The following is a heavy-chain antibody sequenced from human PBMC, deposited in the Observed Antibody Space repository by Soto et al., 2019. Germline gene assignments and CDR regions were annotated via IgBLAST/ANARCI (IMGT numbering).Heavy chain of an antibody. D-gene: IGHD3-22*01. Sequence: SETLSLTCTVSGGSISSGDYYWSWIRQPPGKGLEWIGYIYYSGSTYYNPSLKSRVTISVDTSKNQFSLKLSSVTAADTAVYYCAREVVVSPYYFDYWGQGTLVTVSS. CDR1: GGSISSGDYY. V-gene: IGHV4-30-4*01. J-gene: IGHJ4*02. CDR2: IYYSGST. CDR3: AREVVVSPYYFDY.